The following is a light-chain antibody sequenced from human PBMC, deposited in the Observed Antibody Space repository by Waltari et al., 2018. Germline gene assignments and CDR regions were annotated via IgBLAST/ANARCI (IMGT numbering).Light chain of an antibody. V-gene: IGKV1-39*01. CDR3: QQTYISPIT. Sequence: DIQMTQSPSSLSASVGDRVTITCRASHDIRNYLNWYQQKPGKAPTLLIYGASSLQRGVPSRFSGSGSGTDFSLTINSLQPEDFAFYSCQQTYISPITFGGGTRVQIK. CDR2: GAS. J-gene: IGKJ4*01. CDR1: HDIRNY.